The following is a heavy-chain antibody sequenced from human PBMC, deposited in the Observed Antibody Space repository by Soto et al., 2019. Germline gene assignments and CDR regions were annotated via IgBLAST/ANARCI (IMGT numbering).Heavy chain of an antibody. CDR1: GFSLSTSGVG. CDR3: AHTGYSSWGWAY. V-gene: IGHV2-5*02. J-gene: IGHJ4*02. Sequence: QITLKESGPTLVKPTQTLTLTCTFSGFSLSTSGVGVGWIRQPPGKALEWLALIYWDDDKRYSPSLKSRLTITQHTSKDQVVLTMTNMAPVDTATYYCAHTGYSSWGWAYWGQGTLVTVSS. D-gene: IGHD5-18*01. CDR2: IYWDDDK.